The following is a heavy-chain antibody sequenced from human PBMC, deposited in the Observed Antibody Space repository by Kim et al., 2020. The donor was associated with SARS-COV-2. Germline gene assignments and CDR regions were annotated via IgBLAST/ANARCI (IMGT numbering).Heavy chain of an antibody. D-gene: IGHD6-13*01. CDR3: ARDQKKQQLAWGY. J-gene: IGHJ4*02. Sequence: YAQKLQGRGTMTTDTSTSTAYMELRSLRSDDTAVYYCARDQKKQQLAWGYWGQGTLVTVSS. V-gene: IGHV1-18*01.